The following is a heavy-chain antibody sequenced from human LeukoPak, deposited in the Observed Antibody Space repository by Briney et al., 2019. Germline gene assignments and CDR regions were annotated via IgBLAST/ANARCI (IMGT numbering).Heavy chain of an antibody. CDR3: ARELSGSYVYYYGMDV. V-gene: IGHV3-23*01. D-gene: IGHD1-26*01. Sequence: PGGSLRLSCAASGFTFSSYAMSWVRQAPGKGLEWVSAISGSGGSTYYADSVKGRFTISRDNSKNTLYLQMNSLRNEDTAVYSCARELSGSYVYYYGMDVWGQGTTVTVSS. CDR1: GFTFSSYA. CDR2: ISGSGGST. J-gene: IGHJ6*02.